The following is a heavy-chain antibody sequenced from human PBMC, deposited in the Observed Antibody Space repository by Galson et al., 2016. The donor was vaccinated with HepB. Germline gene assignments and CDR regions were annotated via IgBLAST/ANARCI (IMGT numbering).Heavy chain of an antibody. CDR1: GYNFKSFG. Sequence: SVKVSCKASGYNFKSFGITWVGQAPGQGFQWMGWIAPYNGDTKYVEKFQGRVTMTTDTSSKTAYMELRNLKSDDTAVYYCVRDRGIVGASGGYWGQGTLVTVSS. V-gene: IGHV1-18*04. CDR3: VRDRGIVGASGGY. J-gene: IGHJ4*02. CDR2: IAPYNGDT. D-gene: IGHD1-26*01.